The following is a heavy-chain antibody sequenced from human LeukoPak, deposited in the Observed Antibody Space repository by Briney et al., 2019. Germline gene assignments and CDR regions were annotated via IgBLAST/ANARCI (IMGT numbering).Heavy chain of an antibody. D-gene: IGHD3-22*01. J-gene: IGHJ4*02. CDR2: IRSKGNNYAT. V-gene: IGHV3-73*01. CDR3: ARYSSGYYHFDY. CDR1: GFTFSGST. Sequence: PGGSLKLSCAASGFTFSGSTMYWVRQASGKGLEWIGRIRSKGNNYATAYAASVKGRFTTSRDDSKNTAFLQMNSLKSEDTAVYYCARYSSGYYHFDYWGQGTLVTVSS.